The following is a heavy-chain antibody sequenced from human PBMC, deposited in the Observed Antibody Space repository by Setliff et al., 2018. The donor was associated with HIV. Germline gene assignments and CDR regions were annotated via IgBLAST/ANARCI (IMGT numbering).Heavy chain of an antibody. D-gene: IGHD2-15*01. CDR3: ARDIVVVVAAPDAFDI. V-gene: IGHV1-2*06. CDR1: GDSFNGYY. Sequence: ASVKVSCKVFGDSFNGYYMYWVRQAPGQGLEWMGRISPTSGGATYAQTFQGRVTMSRDTSTSTAYMELRSLRSDDTAVYYCARDIVVVVAAPDAFDIWGQGTMVTVSS. CDR2: ISPTSGGA. J-gene: IGHJ3*02.